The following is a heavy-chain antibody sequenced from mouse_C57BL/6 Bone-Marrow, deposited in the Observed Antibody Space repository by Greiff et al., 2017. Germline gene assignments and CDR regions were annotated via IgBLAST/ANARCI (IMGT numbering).Heavy chain of an antibody. CDR2: LDPANGNP. J-gene: IGHJ1*03. D-gene: IGHD1-1*01. Sequence: VQLQQSVAELVRPGASVKLSCTASGFNIKNTYMHWVKQRPEQGLEWIGRLDPANGNPKSAPKFQGTATITADTSSNTAYLQLSSLTSEDTAIYYCASSITTVRDWYFDVWGTGTTVTVSS. CDR3: ASSITTVRDWYFDV. V-gene: IGHV14-3*01. CDR1: GFNIKNTY.